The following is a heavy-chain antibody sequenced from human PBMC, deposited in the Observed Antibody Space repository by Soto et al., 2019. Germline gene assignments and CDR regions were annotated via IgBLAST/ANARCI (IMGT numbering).Heavy chain of an antibody. Sequence: GGSLRLSCSASGFTFDDYGMSWVRQAPGKGLEWVSGINWNGGSTGYADSVKGRFTISRDNAKNSLYLQMNSLRAEDAALYHCARDAYCSGGSCYSDNWFDPWGQGTLVTVSS. CDR3: ARDAYCSGGSCYSDNWFDP. V-gene: IGHV3-20*01. CDR1: GFTFDDYG. D-gene: IGHD2-15*01. CDR2: INWNGGST. J-gene: IGHJ5*02.